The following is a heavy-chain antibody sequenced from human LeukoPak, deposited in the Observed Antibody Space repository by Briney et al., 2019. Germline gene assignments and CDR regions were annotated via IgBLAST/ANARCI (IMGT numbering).Heavy chain of an antibody. J-gene: IGHJ2*01. CDR1: GFTFSSYA. CDR2: FSGSGGST. D-gene: IGHD2-21*02. CDR3: AKDYCGGDCYSGWYFDL. Sequence: PGGSLRLSSAASGFTFSSYAMSWVRQAPGKGLEWVSAFSGSGGSTYYADSVKGRFTISRDNSKNTLYLQMNSLRAEDTALYYCAKDYCGGDCYSGWYFDLWGRGTLVTVSS. V-gene: IGHV3-23*01.